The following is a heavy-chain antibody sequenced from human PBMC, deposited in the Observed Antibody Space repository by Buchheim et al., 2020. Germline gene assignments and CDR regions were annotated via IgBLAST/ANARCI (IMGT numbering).Heavy chain of an antibody. CDR1: GFTFSSYA. D-gene: IGHD4-17*01. J-gene: IGHJ4*02. CDR3: ARDMAGATVTEYYFDY. Sequence: QVQLVESGGGVVQPGRSLRLSCAASGFTFSSYAMHWVRQAPGKGLEWVAVISYDGSNKYYADSVKGRFTISRDNSKNTLYLQMNSLRAEDTAVYYCARDMAGATVTEYYFDYWGQGTL. V-gene: IGHV3-30-3*01. CDR2: ISYDGSNK.